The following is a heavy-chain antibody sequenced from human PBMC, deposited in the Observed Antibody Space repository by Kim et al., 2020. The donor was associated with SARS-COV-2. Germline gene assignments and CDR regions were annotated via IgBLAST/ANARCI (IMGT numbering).Heavy chain of an antibody. CDR3: ARGGNYDFWSGYYTGGGWFDP. V-gene: IGHV1-18*04. D-gene: IGHD3-3*01. Sequence: ASVKVSCKASGYTFTSYGISWVRQAPGQGLEWMGWISAYNGNTNYAQKLQGRVTMTTDTSTSTAYMELRSLRSDDTAVYYCARGGNYDFWSGYYTGGGWFDPWGQGTLVTVSS. CDR2: ISAYNGNT. J-gene: IGHJ5*02. CDR1: GYTFTSYG.